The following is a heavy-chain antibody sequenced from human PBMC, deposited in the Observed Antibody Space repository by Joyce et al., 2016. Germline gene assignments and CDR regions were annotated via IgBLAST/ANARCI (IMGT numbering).Heavy chain of an antibody. CDR2: SYHGGRT. D-gene: IGHD4-17*01. CDR3: ATDPYGDYFDH. Sequence: QVQLQESGPGLVKPSGTLSLTCAVSGGSISSSKWGSWVRQPPGKGLEWIGESYHGGRTNSRPSLKSRVTMSVDKSKNQFSRKLTSVTAADTAVYFCATDPYGDYFDHWGQGALVTVSS. CDR1: GGSISSSKW. V-gene: IGHV4-4*02. J-gene: IGHJ4*02.